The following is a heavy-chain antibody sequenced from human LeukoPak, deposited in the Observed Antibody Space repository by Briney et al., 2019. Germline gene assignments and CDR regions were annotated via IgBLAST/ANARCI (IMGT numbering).Heavy chain of an antibody. D-gene: IGHD1-26*01. V-gene: IGHV1-8*01. CDR2: MNPNSGNT. CDR3: ARGHEWEPLKPDY. Sequence: ASVKVSCKASEYTLTSYDINWVRQATGQGLEWRGWMNPNSGNTGYAQKFQGRVTITRNTSISTAYMELSSLRSEDTAVYYCARGHEWEPLKPDYWGQGTLVTVSS. J-gene: IGHJ4*02. CDR1: EYTLTSYD.